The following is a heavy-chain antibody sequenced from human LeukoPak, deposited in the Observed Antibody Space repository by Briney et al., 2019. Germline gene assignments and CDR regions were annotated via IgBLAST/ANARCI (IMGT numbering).Heavy chain of an antibody. Sequence: WGSLRLSCAASGFTFSSYEMNWVRQAPGKGLEWVSYISGSGGSTYYADSVKGRFTISRDNAKNTLYLQMNSLRAEDTAVYYCARVGPSPYYYDSSGYSDAFDIWGQGTMVTVSS. CDR2: ISGSGGST. CDR1: GFTFSSYE. J-gene: IGHJ3*02. CDR3: ARVGPSPYYYDSSGYSDAFDI. D-gene: IGHD3-22*01. V-gene: IGHV3-48*03.